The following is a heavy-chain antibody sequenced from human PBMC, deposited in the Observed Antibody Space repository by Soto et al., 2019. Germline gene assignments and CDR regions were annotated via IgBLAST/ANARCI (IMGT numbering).Heavy chain of an antibody. CDR3: AREKIVVGSGPAFQF. D-gene: IGHD2-2*01. J-gene: IGHJ4*02. Sequence: GGSLRLSCEASGFSFSGYGMHWLRQTPGKGLEWLTVISYDGTTKHYADSVKGRFTISRDNSNNTLFLQMNSLRPEDTAVYFCAREKIVVGSGPAFQFWGQGALVTVSS. V-gene: IGHV3-30-3*01. CDR2: ISYDGTTK. CDR1: GFSFSGYG.